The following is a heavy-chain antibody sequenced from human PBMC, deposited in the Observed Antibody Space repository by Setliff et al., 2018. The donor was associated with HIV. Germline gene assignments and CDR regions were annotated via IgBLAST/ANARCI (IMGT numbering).Heavy chain of an antibody. D-gene: IGHD1-26*01. J-gene: IGHJ3*02. V-gene: IGHV1-18*01. Sequence: ASVKVSCKASGYRFTSYGISWVRQAPGQGLEWMGWISAYNGNTNYAQKLQGRVTMTTDTSTSTAYMELRSLRSDDTAVYYCARLHRIVGATTPAFDIWGQGTMVHRLL. CDR1: GYRFTSYG. CDR2: ISAYNGNT. CDR3: ARLHRIVGATTPAFDI.